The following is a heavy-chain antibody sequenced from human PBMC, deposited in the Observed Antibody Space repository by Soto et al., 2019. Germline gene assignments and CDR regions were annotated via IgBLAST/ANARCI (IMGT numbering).Heavy chain of an antibody. J-gene: IGHJ2*01. Sequence: GGSLRLSCAASGFTFSSYSMNWVRQAPGKGLEWVSYISSSSSTIYYAESVKGRFTISRDNAKNSLYLQMNSLRDEDTAVYYCARDTEDYYDSSEFWYFDLWGRGTLVTVSS. CDR1: GFTFSSYS. CDR3: ARDTEDYYDSSEFWYFDL. V-gene: IGHV3-48*02. CDR2: ISSSSSTI. D-gene: IGHD3-22*01.